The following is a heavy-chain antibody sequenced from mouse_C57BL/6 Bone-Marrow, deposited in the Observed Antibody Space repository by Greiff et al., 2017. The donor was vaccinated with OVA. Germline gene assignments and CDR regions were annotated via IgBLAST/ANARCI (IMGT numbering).Heavy chain of an antibody. Sequence: VQLQESGAELVRPGTSVKVSCKASGYAFTNYLIEWVKQRPGQGLEWIGVINPGSGGTNYNEKFKGKATLTADKSSSTAYMQLSSLTSEDSAVYFCARCRGGYWGQGTTLTVSS. V-gene: IGHV1-54*01. CDR2: INPGSGGT. CDR1: GYAFTNYL. CDR3: ARCRGGY. J-gene: IGHJ2*01. D-gene: IGHD6-1*01.